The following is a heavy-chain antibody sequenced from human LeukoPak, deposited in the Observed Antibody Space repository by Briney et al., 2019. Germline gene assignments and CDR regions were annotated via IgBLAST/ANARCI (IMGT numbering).Heavy chain of an antibody. CDR1: GLTVSSNY. J-gene: IGHJ3*02. CDR3: AREISHTGAFDI. CDR2: IYSGGST. V-gene: IGHV3-53*05. Sequence: GGSLRLSCAASGLTVSSNYMSWVRQAPGKRLAWVSVIYSGGSTYYADSVKGRFTISRDNSKNTLYLQMNSLRAEDTAVYYCAREISHTGAFDIWGQGTMVTVSS. D-gene: IGHD3-3*02.